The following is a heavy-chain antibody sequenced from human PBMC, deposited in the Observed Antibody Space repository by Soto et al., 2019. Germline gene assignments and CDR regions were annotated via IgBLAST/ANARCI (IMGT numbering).Heavy chain of an antibody. CDR2: LNTYGNT. CDR3: GRESGETWDYEAS. Sequence: PSETLSLTCTVSGGSIRSYRWSWIRQPAGKGLEWIGRLNTYGNTHYNPSLKSRVTVSVDTSRNQFFLTLRSVTAADSAVYHCGRESGETWDYEASWGQGTPVTVSS. V-gene: IGHV4-4*07. D-gene: IGHD1-7*01. J-gene: IGHJ5*02. CDR1: GGSIRSYR.